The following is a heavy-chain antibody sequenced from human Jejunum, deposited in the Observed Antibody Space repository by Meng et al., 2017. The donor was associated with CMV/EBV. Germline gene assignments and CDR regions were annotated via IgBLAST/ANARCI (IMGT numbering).Heavy chain of an antibody. CDR2: FYSSYTY. D-gene: IGHD1-26*01. J-gene: IGHJ4*02. CDR3: ARGPGASTREGFDY. CDR1: CCSVNNYY. Sequence: HVPVQDSGPGRVNPSETLSPPCTVSCCSVNNYYLSLIRQSAGKGLEWICRFYSSYTYNHPPPPDSRVTISLDTSKNQFSLNLRSVTAADTATYYCARGPGASTREGFDYWGLGTLVTVSS. V-gene: IGHV4-4*07.